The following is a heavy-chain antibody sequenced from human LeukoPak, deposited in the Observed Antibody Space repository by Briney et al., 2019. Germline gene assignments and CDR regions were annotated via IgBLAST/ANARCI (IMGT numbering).Heavy chain of an antibody. CDR1: GFTFSSYA. Sequence: PGGSLRLSCAASGFTFSSYAMTWVRQAPGKGLEWVSAISGGGGTTYYADSVKGRFTISRDNSKNTLYLQMNSLRAEDTAVYYCAKGNRIRGVINFDYWGQGTLVTVSS. J-gene: IGHJ4*02. V-gene: IGHV3-23*01. CDR3: AKGNRIRGVINFDY. CDR2: ISGGGGTT. D-gene: IGHD3-10*01.